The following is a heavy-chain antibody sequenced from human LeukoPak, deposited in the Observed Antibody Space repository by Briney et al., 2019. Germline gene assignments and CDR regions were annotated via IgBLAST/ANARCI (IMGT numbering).Heavy chain of an antibody. D-gene: IGHD6-19*01. Sequence: GASVKVSCKASGYTFTGYYMHWVRQAPGQGLEWMGWINPNSGGTNYAQKFQGWVTMTRDTSISTAYMELSRLRSDDTAVYYCARESSQWLPYYYGMDVWGQGTTVTVSS. V-gene: IGHV1-2*04. CDR2: INPNSGGT. J-gene: IGHJ6*02. CDR1: GYTFTGYY. CDR3: ARESSQWLPYYYGMDV.